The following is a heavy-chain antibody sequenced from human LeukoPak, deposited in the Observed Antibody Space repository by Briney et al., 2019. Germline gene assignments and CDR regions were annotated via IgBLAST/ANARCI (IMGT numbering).Heavy chain of an antibody. V-gene: IGHV3-30*18. Sequence: GGSLRLSCAASGFTFSSYGMHWVRQAPGKGLEWVAVISYDGSNKYYADSVKGRFTISRDNSKNTLYLQMNSLRAEDTAVYYCAKDSYRGYSSGWVGGYFGYLGQGTLVTVSS. J-gene: IGHJ4*02. CDR1: GFTFSSYG. D-gene: IGHD6-19*01. CDR2: ISYDGSNK. CDR3: AKDSYRGYSSGWVGGYFGY.